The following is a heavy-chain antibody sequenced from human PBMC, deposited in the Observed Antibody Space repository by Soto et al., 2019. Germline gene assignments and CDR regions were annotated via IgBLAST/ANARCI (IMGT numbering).Heavy chain of an antibody. Sequence: SETLSLTFAVSGGSINSGGYSWSWIRQPPGKGLEWIGYSYHSGSAYYNPSLKSRATISVDKSKNQFSLRLSSVTAADTAKYYCARASMVRGIHYYGMNVWGQGATVTVSS. CDR3: ARASMVRGIHYYGMNV. J-gene: IGHJ6*02. CDR1: GGSINSGGYS. CDR2: SYHSGSA. V-gene: IGHV4-30-2*01. D-gene: IGHD3-10*01.